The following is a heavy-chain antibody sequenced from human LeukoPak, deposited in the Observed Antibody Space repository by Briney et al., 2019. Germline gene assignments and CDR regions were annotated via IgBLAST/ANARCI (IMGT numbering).Heavy chain of an antibody. CDR3: ARDPDYGDPE. Sequence: GGSLRLSCVASGFTFSDHYMSWFRLSPGKGLEWLSYITSSGSTTDYADSVKGRFTISRGNAKNSMFLQMNSLRPEDTAVYYCARDPDYGDPEWGQGTLVTVSS. D-gene: IGHD4-17*01. V-gene: IGHV3-11*01. CDR2: ITSSGSTT. CDR1: GFTFSDHY. J-gene: IGHJ4*02.